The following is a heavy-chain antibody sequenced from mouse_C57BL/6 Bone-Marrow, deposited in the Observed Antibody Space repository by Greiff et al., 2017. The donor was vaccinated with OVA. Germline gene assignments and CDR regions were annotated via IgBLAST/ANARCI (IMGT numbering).Heavy chain of an antibody. V-gene: IGHV2-2*01. CDR2: IWSGGST. J-gene: IGHJ4*01. CDR1: GFSLTSYG. D-gene: IGHD3-2*02. CDR3: AEQLRPPYYYAMDY. Sequence: VMLVESGPGLVQPSQSLSITCTVSGFSLTSYGVHWVRQSPGKGLEWLGVIWSGGSTDYNAAFISRLSISKDNSKSQVFFKMNSLQADDTAIYYCAEQLRPPYYYAMDYWGQGTSVTVSS.